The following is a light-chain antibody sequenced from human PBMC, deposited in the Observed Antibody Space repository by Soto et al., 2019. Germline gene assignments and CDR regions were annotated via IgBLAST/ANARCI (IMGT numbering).Light chain of an antibody. J-gene: IGLJ1*01. Sequence: QSVLTQPASVSGSPGQSITISCTGTSSDIGVYDYVSWYQQHPGKAPKLIIYEVTNRPSGLSNRFSGSKSDNTASLTISGLQAEDEADYYCSSHAGSSAFYVFGTGTKVTV. V-gene: IGLV2-14*01. CDR1: SSDIGVYDY. CDR3: SSHAGSSAFYV. CDR2: EVT.